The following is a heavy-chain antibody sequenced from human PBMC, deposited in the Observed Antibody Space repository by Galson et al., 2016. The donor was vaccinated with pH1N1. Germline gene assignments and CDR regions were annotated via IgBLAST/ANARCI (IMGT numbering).Heavy chain of an antibody. V-gene: IGHV3-48*01. CDR3: AKHLYSSVDYFDY. CDR2: ISGRSSTI. J-gene: IGHJ4*02. Sequence: SLRLSCAASGFTFSSYSMSWVRQAPGKGLEWVSYISGRSSTIYYADSVKGRFTISRDNSKNTLSLQMNSLGVEDTALYYCAKHLYSSVDYFDYWGQGTLVTVSS. D-gene: IGHD6-19*01. CDR1: GFTFSSYS.